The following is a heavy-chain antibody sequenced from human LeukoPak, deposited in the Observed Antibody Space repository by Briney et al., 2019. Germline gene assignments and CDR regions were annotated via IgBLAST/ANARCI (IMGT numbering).Heavy chain of an antibody. J-gene: IGHJ3*02. CDR1: GGSISSYY. Sequence: SETLSLTCTVSGGSISSYYWSWIRQPPGKGLEWIGYIYTSGSTNYNPSLKSRVTISVDTSKNQFSLKLSSVTAADTAVYYCARGGTRGSGSFDDAFDIWGQGTMVTVSS. D-gene: IGHD3-10*01. CDR2: IYTSGST. CDR3: ARGGTRGSGSFDDAFDI. V-gene: IGHV4-4*09.